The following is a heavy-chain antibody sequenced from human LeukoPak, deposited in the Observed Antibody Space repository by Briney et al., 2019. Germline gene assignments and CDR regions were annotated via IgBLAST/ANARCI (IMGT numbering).Heavy chain of an antibody. Sequence: GGSLRLSCAASGFIVSANYMSWVRQAPGKGLEWVSVIYSDGTTSYADSVKGRFTISRDNSKNALYLQMNSLRAEDTAVYYCAKPLYGSGSFYHLDVWGQGTTVAVSS. CDR3: AKPLYGSGSFYHLDV. D-gene: IGHD3-10*01. V-gene: IGHV3-66*01. CDR2: IYSDGTT. J-gene: IGHJ6*02. CDR1: GFIVSANY.